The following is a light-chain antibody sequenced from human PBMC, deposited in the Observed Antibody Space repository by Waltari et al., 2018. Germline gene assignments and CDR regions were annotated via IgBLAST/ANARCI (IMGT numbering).Light chain of an antibody. CDR3: QSYDSSVSAWV. CDR1: RPNIGAGYD. CDR2: GHN. V-gene: IGLV1-40*01. Sequence: QSVLTQPPSVSGAPGQSITISCTGSRPNIGAGYDVHSYQHLPGTAPKLLIYGHNNRPSGVPDRFSGSKSGTSASLAITGLQAEDEADYYCQSYDSSVSAWVFGGGTKLTVV. J-gene: IGLJ3*02.